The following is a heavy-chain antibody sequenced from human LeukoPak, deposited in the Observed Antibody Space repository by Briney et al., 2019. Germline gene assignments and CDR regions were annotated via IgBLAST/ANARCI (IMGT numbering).Heavy chain of an antibody. J-gene: IGHJ4*02. CDR3: ARLLNYYGSGSSFDY. V-gene: IGHV5-10-1*01. D-gene: IGHD3-10*01. CDR2: IDPSDSYT. CDR1: GYSFTSYW. Sequence: GESLKISCKGSGYSFTSYWISWVRQMPGKGLGWMGRIDPSDSYTNYSPSFQGHVTISADKSISTAYLQWSSLKASDTAMYYCARLLNYYGSGSSFDYWGQGTLVTVSS.